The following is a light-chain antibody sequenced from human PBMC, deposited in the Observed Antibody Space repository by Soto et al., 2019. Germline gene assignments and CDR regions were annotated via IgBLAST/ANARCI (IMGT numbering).Light chain of an antibody. CDR3: QKYNSAPYT. V-gene: IGKV1-27*01. CDR2: TAS. Sequence: DIQMTQSPSSLSASVGDRVTITCRASQGITKYLAWYQQKPGKVPNLLIYTASTLQSGVPSRFSGSGYGTDFTLTISSLXXXXXATYYCQKYNSAPYTFGPGTKVDIK. J-gene: IGKJ3*01. CDR1: QGITKY.